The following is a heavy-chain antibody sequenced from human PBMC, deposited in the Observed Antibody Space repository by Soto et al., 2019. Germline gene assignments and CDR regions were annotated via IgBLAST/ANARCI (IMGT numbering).Heavy chain of an antibody. CDR2: IYSGGST. J-gene: IGHJ4*02. V-gene: IGHV3-53*01. CDR1: GFTVSSNY. Sequence: EVQLVESGGGLIQPGGSLRLSCAASGFTVSSNYMSWVRQAPGKGLEWVSVIYSGGSTYYADSVKGRFTISRDNSKNTLYLQMNSLRAEDTAVYYCASHTGGSYSSWYDKYFDYWGQGTLVTVSS. D-gene: IGHD6-13*01. CDR3: ASHTGGSYSSWYDKYFDY.